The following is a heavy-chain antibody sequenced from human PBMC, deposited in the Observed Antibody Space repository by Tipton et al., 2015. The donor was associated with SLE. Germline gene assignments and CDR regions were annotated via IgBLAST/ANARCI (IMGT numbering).Heavy chain of an antibody. J-gene: IGHJ5*02. Sequence: RSLRLSCAASGFSFNNYGMHWVRQAPGKGLEWVAVIWYDGIRKYYADSVEGRFTISRDTSRNTLFLQMSGLRAEDTAVYYCARDVDGTSHYIRFDPWGQGTLVTVSS. CDR1: GFSFNNYG. CDR3: ARDVDGTSHYIRFDP. V-gene: IGHV3-33*01. D-gene: IGHD6-19*01. CDR2: IWYDGIRK.